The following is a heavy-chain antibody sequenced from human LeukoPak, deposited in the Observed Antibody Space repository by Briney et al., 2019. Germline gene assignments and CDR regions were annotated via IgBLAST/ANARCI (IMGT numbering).Heavy chain of an antibody. D-gene: IGHD1-1*01. CDR3: AKAKKVQGPGHYFDY. CDR1: GFTFSGHA. J-gene: IGHJ4*02. V-gene: IGHV3-23*01. Sequence: GGSLRLSCAASGFTFSGHAMNWVRQAPGKGLEWVSAISGSGGSTYYADSVKGRFTISRDNSKNTLYLQMNSLRAEDTAVYYCAKAKKVQGPGHYFDYWGQGTLVTVSS. CDR2: ISGSGGST.